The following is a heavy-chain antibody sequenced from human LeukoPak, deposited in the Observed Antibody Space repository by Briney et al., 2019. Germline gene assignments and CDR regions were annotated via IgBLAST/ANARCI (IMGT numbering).Heavy chain of an antibody. CDR1: GFTFSDYY. J-gene: IGHJ4*02. V-gene: IGHV3-11*04. D-gene: IGHD6-6*01. Sequence: GGSLRLSCAASGFTFSDYYMSWIRQAPGKGLEWVSYISSSGSTKYYADSVKGRFTISRDNSKNTLYLQMSSLRAEDTAVYYCAKVRDGWASTSSSDYWGQGTLVTVSS. CDR2: ISSSGSTK. CDR3: AKVRDGWASTSSSDY.